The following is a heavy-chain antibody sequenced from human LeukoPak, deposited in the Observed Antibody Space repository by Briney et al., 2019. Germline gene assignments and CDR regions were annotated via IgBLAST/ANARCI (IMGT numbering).Heavy chain of an antibody. CDR3: ARSHYYDSSGYSSCGY. Sequence: GASVKVSCKASGYTFTGYYMHWVRRAPGQGLEWMGRINPNSGGTNYAQKFQGRVTMTRDTSISTAYMGLSRLRSDDTAVYYCARSHYYDSSGYSSCGYWGQGTLVTVSS. CDR1: GYTFTGYY. CDR2: INPNSGGT. J-gene: IGHJ4*02. D-gene: IGHD3-22*01. V-gene: IGHV1-2*06.